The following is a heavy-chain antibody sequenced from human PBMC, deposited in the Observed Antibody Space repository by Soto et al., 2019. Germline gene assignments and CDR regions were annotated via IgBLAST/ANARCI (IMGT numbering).Heavy chain of an antibody. Sequence: PGGSLRLSCAASGFTFSSYWMHWVRQAPGKGLVWVSRINSDGSSTSYADSVKGRFTISRDNAKNTLYLQMNSLRAEDTAVYYCARDIGYCSSTSCYTYKDGMDVWGQGTTVTVSS. CDR2: INSDGSST. V-gene: IGHV3-74*01. J-gene: IGHJ6*02. CDR3: ARDIGYCSSTSCYTYKDGMDV. CDR1: GFTFSSYW. D-gene: IGHD2-2*02.